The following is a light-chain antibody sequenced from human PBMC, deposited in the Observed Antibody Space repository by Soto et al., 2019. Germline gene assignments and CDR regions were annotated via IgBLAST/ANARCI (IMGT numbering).Light chain of an antibody. Sequence: VLTQSPATLSLSPGERATLSCRASQSVTNSLAWYQQKPGQAPRLLVYGASTRAAGIPDRFSGSGSGTDFTLTITRLEPEDAAVYFCQQYTGPPTTLGQGTRLEIK. J-gene: IGKJ5*01. CDR3: QQYTGPPTT. CDR2: GAS. CDR1: QSVTNS. V-gene: IGKV3-11*01.